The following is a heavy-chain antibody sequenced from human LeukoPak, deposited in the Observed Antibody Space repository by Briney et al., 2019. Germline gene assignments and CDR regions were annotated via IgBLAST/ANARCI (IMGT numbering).Heavy chain of an antibody. J-gene: IGHJ4*02. CDR3: AKDRSYGYYFDY. D-gene: IGHD5-18*01. CDR1: GFTFSSYG. V-gene: IGHV3-33*06. CDR2: IWYDGSNK. Sequence: GGSLRLSCAASGFTFSSYGMHWVRQAPGKGLEWVAVIWYDGSNKYYADSVKGRFTISRDNSKNSLYLQMNSLRAEDTAVYYCAKDRSYGYYFDYWGQGTLVTVSS.